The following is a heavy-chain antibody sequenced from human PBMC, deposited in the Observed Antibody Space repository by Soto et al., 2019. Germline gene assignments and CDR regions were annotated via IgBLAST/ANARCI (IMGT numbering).Heavy chain of an antibody. J-gene: IGHJ6*01. CDR2: ISGSGGST. Sequence: PGRSLRLSCAASGFTFSSYAMSWVRQAPGKGLEWVSSISGSGGSTYYADSLKARFTISRDTSKNTQYLQMTSLRPDDTTVYYCAKGRGSYPLYNGMEVWGQGTT. D-gene: IGHD1-26*01. V-gene: IGHV3-23*01. CDR3: AKGRGSYPLYNGMEV. CDR1: GFTFSSYA.